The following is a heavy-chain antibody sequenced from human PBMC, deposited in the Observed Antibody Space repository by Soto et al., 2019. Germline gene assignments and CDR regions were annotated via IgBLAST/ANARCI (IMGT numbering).Heavy chain of an antibody. Sequence: GESLKISCKGSGYSFTSYWIGWVRQMPGKGLERMGIIYPGDSDTRYSPSFQGQVTISADKSITTTCLQWSSLKASDTAIYYCARLFDTSGWYDYWGQGTLVTVPQ. J-gene: IGHJ4*02. CDR3: ARLFDTSGWYDY. CDR2: IYPGDSDT. D-gene: IGHD6-19*01. V-gene: IGHV5-51*01. CDR1: GYSFTSYW.